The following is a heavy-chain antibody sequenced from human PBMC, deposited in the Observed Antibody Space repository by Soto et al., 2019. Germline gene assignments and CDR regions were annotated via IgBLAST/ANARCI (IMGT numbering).Heavy chain of an antibody. V-gene: IGHV3-48*02. J-gene: IGHJ4*01. CDR2: IGGSSTTI. D-gene: IGHD3-10*01. Sequence: GGSLRLSCAASGFTFSSYSMNWVRQAPGKGLEWVSYIGGSSTTIYYADSVKGRFTISRDNAKNSLSLQMNSLRDEDTAVYFCARRGSGTIDYYDYWGHGTLVTVSS. CDR3: ARRGSGTIDYYDY. CDR1: GFTFSSYS.